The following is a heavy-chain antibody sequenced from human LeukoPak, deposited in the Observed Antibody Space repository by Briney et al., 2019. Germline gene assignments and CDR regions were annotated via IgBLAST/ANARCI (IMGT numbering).Heavy chain of an antibody. Sequence: PSQTLSLTCTVSGGSISSGSYYWSWIRQPAGKGLEWIGRIYTSGSTNYNPSLKSRVTISVDTSKNQFSLKLSSVTAADTAVYYCAIRTAVAGIFQHWGQGTLVTVSS. CDR2: IYTSGST. D-gene: IGHD6-19*01. CDR1: GGSISSGSYY. CDR3: AIRTAVAGIFQH. J-gene: IGHJ1*01. V-gene: IGHV4-61*02.